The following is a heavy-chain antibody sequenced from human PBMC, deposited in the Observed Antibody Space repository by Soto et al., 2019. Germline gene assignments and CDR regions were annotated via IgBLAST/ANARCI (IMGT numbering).Heavy chain of an antibody. D-gene: IGHD2-2*01. CDR3: ARDLGIVVVPADFDY. V-gene: IGHV3-30-3*01. J-gene: IGHJ4*02. Sequence: GGSLRLSCAASGFTFSSYAMHWVRQAPGKGLEWVAVISYDGSNKYYADSVKGRFTISRDNSKNTLYLQMNSLRAEDTAVYYCARDLGIVVVPADFDYWGQGTLVTVS. CDR1: GFTFSSYA. CDR2: ISYDGSNK.